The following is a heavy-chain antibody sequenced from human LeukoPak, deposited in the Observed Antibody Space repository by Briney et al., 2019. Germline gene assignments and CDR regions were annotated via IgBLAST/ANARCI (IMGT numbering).Heavy chain of an antibody. CDR3: ARDRAAAGTGYYFDY. CDR1: GFTFRSYA. J-gene: IGHJ4*02. D-gene: IGHD6-13*01. CDR2: ISYDGSNK. V-gene: IGHV3-30-3*01. Sequence: GGSLRLSCAASGFTFRSYAMHWVRQAPGKGLEWVAVISYDGSNKYYADSVKGRFTISRDNSKNTLYLQMNSLRAEDTAVYYCARDRAAAGTGYYFDYWGQGTLVTVSS.